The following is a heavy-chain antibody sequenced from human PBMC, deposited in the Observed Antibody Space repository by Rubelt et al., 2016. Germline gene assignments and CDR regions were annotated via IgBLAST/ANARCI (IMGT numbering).Heavy chain of an antibody. CDR1: GDSISSYY. J-gene: IGHJ4*02. Sequence: QMQLEESGPGLVKPSETLSLTCTVSGDSISSYYWSWIRQPPGRGLEWIGYVHSSGSSTYNPSLKSRVTISVDTSKNHFSLKLTSVTAPDAAVYYCAGRGGSSGYYYFDYSGQGTLVTVSS. CDR3: AGRGGSSGYYYFDY. CDR2: VHSSGSS. V-gene: IGHV4-59*01. D-gene: IGHD3-22*01.